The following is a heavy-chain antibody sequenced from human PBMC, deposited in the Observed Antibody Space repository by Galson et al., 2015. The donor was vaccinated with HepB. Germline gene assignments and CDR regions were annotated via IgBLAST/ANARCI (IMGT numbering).Heavy chain of an antibody. D-gene: IGHD1-7*01. CDR3: ARALTFRGSWNYWFDP. CDR1: GGTFSSYA. V-gene: IGHV1-69*04. CDR2: IIPILGIA. J-gene: IGHJ5*02. Sequence: SVKVSCKASGGTFSSYAISWVRQAPGQGLEWMGRIIPILGIANYAQKFQGRVTITADKSTSTAYMELSSLRSEDTAVYYCARALTFRGSWNYWFDPWGQGTLVTVSS.